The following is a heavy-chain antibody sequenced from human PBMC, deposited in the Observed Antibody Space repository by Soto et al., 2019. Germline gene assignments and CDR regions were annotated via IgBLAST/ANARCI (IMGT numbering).Heavy chain of an antibody. D-gene: IGHD3-22*01. CDR2: IYHSGRT. CDR3: ARSPYDDGLDV. Sequence: PSETLSLTCAVYGGSFSGYYWSWIRQPPGKGLEWIGYIYHSGRTYYNPSLKSRVTMSVDTSKNQFSLKLSSVTAVDTAVYYCARSPYDDGLDVWGRGTMVTVSS. V-gene: IGHV4-34*01. J-gene: IGHJ3*01. CDR1: GGSFSGYY.